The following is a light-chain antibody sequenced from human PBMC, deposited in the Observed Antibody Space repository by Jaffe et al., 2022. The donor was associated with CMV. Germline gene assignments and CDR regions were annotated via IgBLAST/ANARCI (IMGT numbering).Light chain of an antibody. CDR3: QHYYNYPWT. CDR2: KAS. V-gene: IGKV1-5*03. CDR1: QNINNW. J-gene: IGKJ1*01. Sequence: DVQMTQSPSTLSASVGDRVTITCRASQNINNWLAWYQQKPGKAPKLLINKASSLQGGVPSRFSGSGSGTQFILTISGLQPDDFATYYCQHYYNYPWTFGQGTKVEIK.